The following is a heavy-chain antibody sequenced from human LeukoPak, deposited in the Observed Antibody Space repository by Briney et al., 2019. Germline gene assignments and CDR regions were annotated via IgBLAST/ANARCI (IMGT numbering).Heavy chain of an antibody. CDR3: ASTFETGHFDY. D-gene: IGHD3-16*01. Sequence: ASVKVSRKASGGTFSSYAISWVRQAPGQGLEWMGGIIPIFDTANYAQKLQRRVTITADESTSTADMELSSLRSEDTAPYYCASTFETGHFDYWGQGTLVTVSS. CDR1: GGTFSSYA. V-gene: IGHV1-69*13. CDR2: IIPIFDTA. J-gene: IGHJ4*02.